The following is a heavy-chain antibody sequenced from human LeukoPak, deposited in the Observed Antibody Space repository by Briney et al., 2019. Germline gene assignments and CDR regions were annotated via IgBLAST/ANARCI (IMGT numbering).Heavy chain of an antibody. D-gene: IGHD3-10*01. V-gene: IGHV3-23*01. J-gene: IGHJ4*02. CDR3: AKDRGITMVRGVIPADY. CDR1: GFTFSTHG. Sequence: GGSLRLSCAASGFTFSTHGMHWVRQAPGKGLEWVSAISGSGGSTYYADSVKGRFTISRDNSKNTLYLQMNSLRAEDTAVYYCAKDRGITMVRGVIPADYWGQGTLVTVSS. CDR2: ISGSGGST.